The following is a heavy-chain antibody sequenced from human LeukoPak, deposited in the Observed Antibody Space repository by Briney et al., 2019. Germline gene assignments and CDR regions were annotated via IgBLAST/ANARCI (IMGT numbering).Heavy chain of an antibody. J-gene: IGHJ4*02. CDR2: IYSGGST. D-gene: IGHD6-13*01. Sequence: GSLRLSCAASGFTVSSNYMSWVRQAPGKGLEWVSVIYSGGSTYYADSVKGRFTISRDNSKNTLYLQMNSLRAEDTAVYYCAXXXXAAAGPFDYWGQGTLVTVSS. CDR3: AXXXXAAAGPFDY. V-gene: IGHV3-66*01. CDR1: GFTVSSNY.